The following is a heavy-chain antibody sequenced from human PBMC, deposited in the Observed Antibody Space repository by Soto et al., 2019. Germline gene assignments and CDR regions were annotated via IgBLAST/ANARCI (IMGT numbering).Heavy chain of an antibody. CDR1: GFTFSSYA. CDR2: ISGSGGST. V-gene: IGHV3-23*01. CDR3: AKAIGVTVLLWFGELFF. J-gene: IGHJ4*02. Sequence: GGSLRLSCAASGFTFSSYAMSWVRQAPGKGLEWVSAISGSGGSTYYADSVKGRFTISRDNSKNTLYLQMNSLRAEDTAVYYCAKAIGVTVLLWFGELFFGGQGTLVTVSS. D-gene: IGHD3-10*01.